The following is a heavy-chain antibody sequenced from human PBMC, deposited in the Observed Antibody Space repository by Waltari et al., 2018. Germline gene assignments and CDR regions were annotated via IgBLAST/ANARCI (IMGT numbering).Heavy chain of an antibody. V-gene: IGHV3-53*01. Sequence: EVQLVESGGGLLQPGGSLRLSCAASGFTVSSTYMSWVRQAPGKGLEWVSGIYSGGSTYYADSVKGRFTISRDNSKNTLYRQMNSLRAEDTAVYYCASHVAFDYWGQGTLVTVSS. CDR1: GFTVSSTY. CDR2: IYSGGST. D-gene: IGHD2-21*01. CDR3: ASHVAFDY. J-gene: IGHJ4*02.